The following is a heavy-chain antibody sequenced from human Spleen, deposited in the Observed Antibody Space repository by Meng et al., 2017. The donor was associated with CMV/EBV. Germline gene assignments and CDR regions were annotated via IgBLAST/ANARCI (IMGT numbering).Heavy chain of an antibody. CDR3: ARLVIVPAANWFDP. Sequence: ASVKVSCKASGYTFTSYGISWVRQAPGQGLEWMGWISAYNGNTNYAQKLQGRVTMTTDTSTSTAYMELRSLRSDDTAVYYCARLVIVPAANWFDPWGQGTLVTVSS. V-gene: IGHV1-18*01. J-gene: IGHJ5*02. CDR2: ISAYNGNT. D-gene: IGHD2-2*01. CDR1: GYTFTSYG.